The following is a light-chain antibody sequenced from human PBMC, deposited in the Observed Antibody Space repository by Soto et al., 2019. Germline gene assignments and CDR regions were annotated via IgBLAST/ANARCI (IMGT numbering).Light chain of an antibody. CDR3: HQYKNWSLT. CDR2: GAS. CDR1: QSVTSN. Sequence: EIVMTQSPATLSVSPGETATLSCRASQSVTSNLAWYQQKPGQSPRLLIYGASTRATGIPARFSGSGSGTEFTLTISSLQSEDFAIYYCHQYKNWSLTFGQGTRLEI. V-gene: IGKV3-15*01. J-gene: IGKJ5*01.